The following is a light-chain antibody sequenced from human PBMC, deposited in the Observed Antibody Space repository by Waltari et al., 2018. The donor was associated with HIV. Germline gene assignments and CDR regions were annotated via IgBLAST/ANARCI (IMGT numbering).Light chain of an antibody. Sequence: SYVLTQAPSVSVAPGQTASISCGGDKIGTKSVHWYQQKPGQAPVLVVYDDSDRPSGSPERFSGFNSGNTATLTISRVEAGDEADYYCQVWHIKSDHVVFGGGTKVTVL. J-gene: IGLJ2*01. CDR2: DDS. CDR3: QVWHIKSDHVV. V-gene: IGLV3-21*02. CDR1: KIGTKS.